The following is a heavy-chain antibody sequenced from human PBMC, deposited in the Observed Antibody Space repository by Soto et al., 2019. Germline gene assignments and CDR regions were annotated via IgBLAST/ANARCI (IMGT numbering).Heavy chain of an antibody. Sequence: PSETLSLTCAVYGGSFSGYYWNWIRQPPGKGLEWIGEINHSGSTNYNPSLKSRVTISVDTSKNQFSLKLSSVTAADTAVYYCASLDYGSGKLDYWGQGTLVTVSS. D-gene: IGHD3-10*01. CDR1: GGSFSGYY. J-gene: IGHJ4*02. CDR3: ASLDYGSGKLDY. CDR2: INHSGST. V-gene: IGHV4-34*01.